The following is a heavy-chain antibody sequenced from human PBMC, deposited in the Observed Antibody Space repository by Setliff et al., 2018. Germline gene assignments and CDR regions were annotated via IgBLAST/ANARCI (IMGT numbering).Heavy chain of an antibody. V-gene: IGHV4-59*01. D-gene: IGHD3-3*01. J-gene: IGHJ4*02. CDR1: GGSISSYY. Sequence: PSETLSLTCTVSGGSISSYYWSWIRQPPGKGLEWIGYIDYSGSTNYNPSLKSRVTISLDTSKNQFSLQLSSVTAADTAVYYCARGYYNFLSGYYTPYYFDYWGQGTLVTVSS. CDR2: IDYSGST. CDR3: ARGYYNFLSGYYTPYYFDY.